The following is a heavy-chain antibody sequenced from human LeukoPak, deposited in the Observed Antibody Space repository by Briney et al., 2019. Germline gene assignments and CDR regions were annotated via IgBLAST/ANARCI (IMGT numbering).Heavy chain of an antibody. CDR2: IKQDGSEK. J-gene: IGHJ6*03. D-gene: IGHD2-2*01. V-gene: IGHV3-7*01. Sequence: GGSLRLSCAASGFTFSSYWMSWVRQAPGKGLEWVANIKQDGSEKYYADSVKGRFTISRDNAKNSLYQQMNSLRAEDTAVYYCARAVVVPAAMPEYYYYYMDVWGKGTTVTVSS. CDR3: ARAVVVPAAMPEYYYYYMDV. CDR1: GFTFSSYW.